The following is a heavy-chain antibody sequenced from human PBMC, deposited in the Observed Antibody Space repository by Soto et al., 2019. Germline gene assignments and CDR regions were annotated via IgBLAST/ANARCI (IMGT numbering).Heavy chain of an antibody. CDR3: ARGRRSPTVYYGLDV. Sequence: QVQLQESGPGLVKPSETLSLTCSVSGDSVSSYYWSWIRQPPGKGLEWIGYVYYDGSTNYNPSLETRVTISIDTSKIPVSLKWNSVTAADTAVYHCARGRRSPTVYYGLDVWGQGTTVAVSS. D-gene: IGHD1-26*01. CDR1: GDSVSSYY. CDR2: VYYDGST. J-gene: IGHJ6*02. V-gene: IGHV4-59*02.